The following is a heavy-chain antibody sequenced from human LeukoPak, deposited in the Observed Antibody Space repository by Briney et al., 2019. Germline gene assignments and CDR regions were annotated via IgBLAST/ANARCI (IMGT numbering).Heavy chain of an antibody. J-gene: IGHJ4*02. Sequence: PGGSLRLSCAASGFTVSSNYMSWSARLQGRGWSGSQLFSGGSTYYADSVKGRFTISRDNSKNTLYLQMNSLRAEDTAVYYCARDFYDSSGYYDYWGQGTLVTVSS. D-gene: IGHD3-22*01. V-gene: IGHV3-53*01. CDR1: GFTVSSNY. CDR3: ARDFYDSSGYYDY. CDR2: FSGGST.